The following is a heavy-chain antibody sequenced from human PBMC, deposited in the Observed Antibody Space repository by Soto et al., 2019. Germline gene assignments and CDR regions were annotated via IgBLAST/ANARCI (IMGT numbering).Heavy chain of an antibody. J-gene: IGHJ4*02. CDR3: AKGTSSQTYFDY. D-gene: IGHD6-13*01. CDR1: GFTFSSYG. V-gene: IGHV3-30*18. Sequence: QVQLVESGGGVVQPGRSLRLSCAASGFTFSSYGMHWVRQARGKGLEWVAVISYDGSNKYYADSVKGRFTISRDNSKNTLYLQMNSLRAEDTSVYYCAKGTSSQTYFDYWGQGTLVTVSS. CDR2: ISYDGSNK.